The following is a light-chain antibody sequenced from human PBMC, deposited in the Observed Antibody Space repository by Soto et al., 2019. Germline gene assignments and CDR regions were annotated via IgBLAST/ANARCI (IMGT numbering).Light chain of an antibody. CDR1: RSVSSN. V-gene: IGKV3-15*01. J-gene: IGKJ1*01. Sequence: EIVMPQSPATLSVSPGERATLSCRASRSVSSNLAWYQQKPGQAPRLLIYGASTRATGIPARFSGSGSGTEFTLTISSLQSEDFAVYYCQQYNNWLTWTFGQGTKVDIK. CDR3: QQYNNWLTWT. CDR2: GAS.